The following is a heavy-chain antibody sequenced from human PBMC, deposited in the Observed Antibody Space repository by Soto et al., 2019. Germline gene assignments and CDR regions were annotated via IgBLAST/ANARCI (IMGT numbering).Heavy chain of an antibody. CDR2: TYYRSRWYN. V-gene: IGHV6-1*01. D-gene: IGHD6-13*01. J-gene: IGHJ4*02. Sequence: SQTLSLTCVISGDSVSSNSAAWNWIRQSPSRGLEWLGRTYYRSRWYNDYAVSVRSRITVNADTSKNQFSLHLNSVTPEDTAVYYCAKDPQQLIVYFDYWCQGTQVTVSS. CDR1: GDSVSSNSAA. CDR3: AKDPQQLIVYFDY.